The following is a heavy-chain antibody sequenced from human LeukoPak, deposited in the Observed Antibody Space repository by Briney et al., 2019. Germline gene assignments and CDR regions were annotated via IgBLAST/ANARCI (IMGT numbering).Heavy chain of an antibody. V-gene: IGHV4-39*01. CDR1: GGSISSSSYY. J-gene: IGHJ4*02. Sequence: PSETLSLTCTVSGGSISSSSYYWGWIRQPPGKGLEWIGSIYYSGSTYYNPSLKSRVTISVDTSKNQFSLKLSSVTAADTAVYYCARRTLRYFDWSPEFDYWGQGPLVTVSS. CDR2: IYYSGST. CDR3: ARRTLRYFDWSPEFDY. D-gene: IGHD3-9*01.